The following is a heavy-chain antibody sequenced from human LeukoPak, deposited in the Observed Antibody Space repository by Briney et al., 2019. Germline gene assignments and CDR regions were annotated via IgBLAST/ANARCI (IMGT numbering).Heavy chain of an antibody. D-gene: IGHD6-13*01. CDR3: ARDGSSWDGVDY. CDR1: GFIFSIYW. J-gene: IGHJ4*02. CDR2: INQDGSEK. V-gene: IGHV3-7*03. Sequence: GGSLRLSCAASGFIFSIYWMSWVRQAPGKGLEWVANINQDGSEKYYVDSVKGRFTISRDNAKNSLYLQMNSLRAEDTAVYYCARDGSSWDGVDYWGQGTLVTVSS.